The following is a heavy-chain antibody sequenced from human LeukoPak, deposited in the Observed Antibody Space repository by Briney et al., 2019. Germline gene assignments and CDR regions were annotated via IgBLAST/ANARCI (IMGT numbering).Heavy chain of an antibody. D-gene: IGHD2-2*01. CDR2: IYYSGST. V-gene: IGHV4-59*01. J-gene: IGHJ5*02. Sequence: SETLTLTCTVSGDSISSYYWSWIRQPPGKGLEWIGYIYYSGSTNYNPSLKSRVTISVDTSKDQFSLKLSSVTAADTAVYYCATQYCSSTSCSYPFDPWGQGTLVTVSS. CDR1: GDSISSYY. CDR3: ATQYCSSTSCSYPFDP.